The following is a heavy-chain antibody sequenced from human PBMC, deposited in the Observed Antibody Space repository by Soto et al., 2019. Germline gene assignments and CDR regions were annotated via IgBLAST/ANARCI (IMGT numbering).Heavy chain of an antibody. V-gene: IGHV3-49*03. CDR3: TRAGVSSSWFDP. CDR1: GFPFGDYA. Sequence: GSPRLSCTASGFPFGDYAMSWFRQAPGKGLEWVGFIRSKAYGGTTEYAASVKGRFTISRDDSKSIAYLQMNSLKTEDIDVYYGTRAGVSSSWFDPWGQGTPVTVSA. J-gene: IGHJ5*02. D-gene: IGHD6-13*01. CDR2: IRSKAYGGTT.